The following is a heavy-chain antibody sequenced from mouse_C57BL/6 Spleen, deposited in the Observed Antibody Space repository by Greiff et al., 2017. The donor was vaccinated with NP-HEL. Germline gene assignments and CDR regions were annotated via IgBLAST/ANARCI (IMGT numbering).Heavy chain of an antibody. V-gene: IGHV2-6*01. CDR2: IWGVGST. Sequence: VHLVESGPGLVAPSQSLSITCTVSGFSLTSYGVDWVRQSPGKGLEWLGEIWGVGSTNYNSALKSRLSISKDNSKSQVFLKMNSLQTDDTAMYYCASGGYPFAYWGQGTLVTVSA. CDR3: ASGGYPFAY. CDR1: GFSLTSYG. D-gene: IGHD2-2*01. J-gene: IGHJ3*01.